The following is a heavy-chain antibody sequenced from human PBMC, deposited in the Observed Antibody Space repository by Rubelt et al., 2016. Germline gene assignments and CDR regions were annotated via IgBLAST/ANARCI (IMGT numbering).Heavy chain of an antibody. J-gene: IGHJ4*02. CDR1: GFTFSRYV. Sequence: EVQLVESGGGLVQPGGSLRLSCVASGFTFSRYVMHWVRQGPGQGPVWVSAISGSGGSTHYADSVKGRLTISRDNSKNTLYLQMNSLRAEDTALYYCATTKYCTTTSCYHRYYWGQGTLVTVSS. CDR3: ATTKYCTTTSCYHRYY. D-gene: IGHD2-2*01. CDR2: ISGSGGST. V-gene: IGHV3-23*04.